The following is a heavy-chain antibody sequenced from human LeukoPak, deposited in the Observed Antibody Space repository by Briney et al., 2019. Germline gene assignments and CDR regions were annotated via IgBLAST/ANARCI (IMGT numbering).Heavy chain of an antibody. CDR2: IYYSGST. CDR1: GGSISSSSYY. Sequence: SETLSLTCTVSGGSISSSSYYWGWIRQPPGKGLEWIGSIYYSGSTYYNPSLKSRVTISVDTSKNQFSLKLSSVTAADTAVYYCAGNVLRFLEWLPHFDYWGQGTLVTVSS. CDR3: AGNVLRFLEWLPHFDY. V-gene: IGHV4-39*01. J-gene: IGHJ4*02. D-gene: IGHD3-3*01.